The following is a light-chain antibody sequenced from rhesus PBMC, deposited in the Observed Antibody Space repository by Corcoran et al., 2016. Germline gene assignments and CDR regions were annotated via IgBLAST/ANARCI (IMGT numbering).Light chain of an antibody. CDR2: EAS. V-gene: IGKV1-25*01. CDR3: QHYYSTPRT. Sequence: DIQMTQSPSSLSASVGDRVTITCRASQGITNDLAWYQQKQGETPKLLIYEASSLQSGIPSRFSGSGAGTDFTLTISSLQSEDFATYYCQHYYSTPRTFGQGTKVEIK. J-gene: IGKJ1*01. CDR1: QGITND.